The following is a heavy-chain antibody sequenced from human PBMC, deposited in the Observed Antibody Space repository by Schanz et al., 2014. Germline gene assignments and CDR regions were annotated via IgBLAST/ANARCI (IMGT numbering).Heavy chain of an antibody. D-gene: IGHD2-2*01. Sequence: QGQLVQSGPEVKEPGASVKVSCEASRYTFNTYGLNWVRQAPGQGLEWMGWISAYNGNTNYAQKLQGRVTMTTDTSTSTAYMELRSLRSDDTAVYYCARDRRRYCSTTSCLHDNWFDPWGQGTLVTVSS. CDR2: ISAYNGNT. J-gene: IGHJ5*02. CDR1: RYTFNTYG. V-gene: IGHV1-18*01. CDR3: ARDRRRYCSTTSCLHDNWFDP.